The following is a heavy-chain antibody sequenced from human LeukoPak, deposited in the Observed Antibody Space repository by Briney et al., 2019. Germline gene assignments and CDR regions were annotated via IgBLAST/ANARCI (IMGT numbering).Heavy chain of an antibody. CDR1: GFTFSSYA. CDR3: AKAPDYGGEGDAFDI. J-gene: IGHJ3*02. D-gene: IGHD4-23*01. V-gene: IGHV3-23*01. Sequence: GGSLRLSCAASGFTFSSYAMSWVRQAPGKGLEWVSAISGSGGSTYYADSVKGRFTISRDNSKNTPYLQMNSLRAEDSAVYYCAKAPDYGGEGDAFDIWGQGTMVTVSS. CDR2: ISGSGGST.